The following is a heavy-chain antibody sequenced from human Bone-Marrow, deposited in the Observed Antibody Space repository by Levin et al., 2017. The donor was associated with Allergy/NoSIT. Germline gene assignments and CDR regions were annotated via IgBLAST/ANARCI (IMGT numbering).Heavy chain of an antibody. Sequence: SQTLSLTCTVSGGSISNYYWSWIRQPPEKGLEWIGYIYDSGDTNYNPSLKSRVTMSMDTSKNQFSLRLMSVTAADTALYFCATSVVGASWATLDIWGQGTVVTVSS. CDR1: GGSISNYY. J-gene: IGHJ3*02. CDR3: ATSVVGASWATLDI. D-gene: IGHD1-26*01. CDR2: IYDSGDT. V-gene: IGHV4-59*01.